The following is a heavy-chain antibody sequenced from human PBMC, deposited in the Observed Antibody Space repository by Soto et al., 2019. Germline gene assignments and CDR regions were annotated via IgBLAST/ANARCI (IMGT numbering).Heavy chain of an antibody. CDR1: GFTFSDYY. CDR2: ISSSGSTI. D-gene: IGHD2-2*02. V-gene: IGHV3-11*01. Sequence: QVQLVESGGGLVKPGGSLRLSCAASGFTFSDYYMSWIRQAPGKGLEWVSYISSSGSTIYYADSVKGRFTISRDNAKNSLYLQMNSLRAEDTAVYYCASCSSTSCYKNDAFDIWGQGTMVTVSS. J-gene: IGHJ3*02. CDR3: ASCSSTSCYKNDAFDI.